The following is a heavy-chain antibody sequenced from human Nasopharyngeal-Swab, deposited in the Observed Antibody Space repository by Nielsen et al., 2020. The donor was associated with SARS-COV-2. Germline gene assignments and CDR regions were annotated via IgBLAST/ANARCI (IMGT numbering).Heavy chain of an antibody. CDR3: AKDGGGVVIPLSDY. CDR2: ISGSGGST. D-gene: IGHD3-3*01. Sequence: GGSLRLSCAASGFTFSSYAMSWVRQAPGKGLEWVSAISGSGGSTYYADSVKGRFTISRDNSKNTLYLQMNSLRAEDTAVYYCAKDGGGVVIPLSDYWGQGTLVTVSS. J-gene: IGHJ4*02. V-gene: IGHV3-23*01. CDR1: GFTFSSYA.